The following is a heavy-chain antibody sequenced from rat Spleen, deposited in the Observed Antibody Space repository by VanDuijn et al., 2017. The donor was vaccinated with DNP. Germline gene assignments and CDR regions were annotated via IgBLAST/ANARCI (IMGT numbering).Heavy chain of an antibody. D-gene: IGHD1-2*01. CDR3: ARLYDD. CDR1: GFTFSDQY. V-gene: IGHV5-22*01. CDR2: ISSDGFTT. Sequence: EVQLVESGGCLVQPGGSLKLSCAASGFTFSDQYMAWVRQAPTEGLEWVAYISSDGFTTYYGDSVKGRFTISRDNAISTLYLQMNSLRSEDMATYYCARLYDDWGQGVMVTVSS. J-gene: IGHJ2*01.